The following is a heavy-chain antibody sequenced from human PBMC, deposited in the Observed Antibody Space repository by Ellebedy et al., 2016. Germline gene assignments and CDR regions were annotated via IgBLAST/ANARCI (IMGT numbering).Heavy chain of an antibody. Sequence: ASVKVSXXASGYTFTSYDINWVRQATGQGLEWMGWMNPNSGNTGYAQKFQGRVTMTRNTSISTACMELSSLRSEDTAVYYCARVLRTAYYYYYMDVWGKGTTVTVSS. J-gene: IGHJ6*03. D-gene: IGHD4-17*01. CDR2: MNPNSGNT. CDR1: GYTFTSYD. V-gene: IGHV1-8*01. CDR3: ARVLRTAYYYYYMDV.